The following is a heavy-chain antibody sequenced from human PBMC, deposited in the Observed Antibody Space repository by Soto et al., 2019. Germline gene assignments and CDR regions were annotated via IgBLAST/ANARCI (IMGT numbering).Heavy chain of an antibody. CDR3: ARSFFGDYAIWFDP. D-gene: IGHD4-17*01. Sequence: SETLSLTCTVSGGSISSGDYYWSWIRQPPGKGLEWIGYIYYSGSTYYNPSLKSRVTISVDTSKNQFSLKLSSVTAADTAVYYCARSFFGDYAIWFDPWGQGTLVTVSS. CDR1: GGSISSGDYY. CDR2: IYYSGST. J-gene: IGHJ5*02. V-gene: IGHV4-30-4*01.